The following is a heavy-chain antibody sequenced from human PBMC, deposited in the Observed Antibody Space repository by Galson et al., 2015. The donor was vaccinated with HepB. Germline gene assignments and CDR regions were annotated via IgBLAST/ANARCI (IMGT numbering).Heavy chain of an antibody. V-gene: IGHV3-53*01. D-gene: IGHD5-12*01. Sequence: SLRLSCAASGFRFNSYYMSWVRQAPGKGLEWVSVVYIDGSTYYADSVKGRFTISRDNYKNTLYLQMNSLRAEDTAVYYCAKDISHIVAPGAFDIWGQGTMVTVSS. J-gene: IGHJ3*02. CDR2: VYIDGST. CDR1: GFRFNSYY. CDR3: AKDISHIVAPGAFDI.